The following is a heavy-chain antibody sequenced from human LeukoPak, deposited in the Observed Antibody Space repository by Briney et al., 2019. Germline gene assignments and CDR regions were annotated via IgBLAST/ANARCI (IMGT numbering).Heavy chain of an antibody. CDR1: GFTFSSYS. D-gene: IGHD3-16*02. CDR3: ARCPITFGGVIVIPSWFDP. Sequence: GGSLRLSCAASGFTFSSYSMNWVRQAPGKGLEWGSSISSSSSYIYYTDSVKGRFTISRDNAKNSLYLQMNSLRAEDTAVYYCARCPITFGGVIVIPSWFDPWGQGTLVTVSS. CDR2: ISSSSSYI. J-gene: IGHJ5*02. V-gene: IGHV3-21*01.